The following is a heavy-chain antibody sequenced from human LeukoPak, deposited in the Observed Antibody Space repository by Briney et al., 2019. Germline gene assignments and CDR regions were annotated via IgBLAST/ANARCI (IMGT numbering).Heavy chain of an antibody. V-gene: IGHV3-7*05. CDR2: IKQDGSEK. CDR1: GFTFSTYW. J-gene: IGHJ6*02. Sequence: GDSLRLSCVDSGFTFSTYWMSWVRQAPGKGLEWVANIKQDGSEKYYVDSVKGRFTISRDNAQNSLYLQMNSLGADDTAVYYCASGNGMDVWGQGTTVTVS. CDR3: ASGNGMDV.